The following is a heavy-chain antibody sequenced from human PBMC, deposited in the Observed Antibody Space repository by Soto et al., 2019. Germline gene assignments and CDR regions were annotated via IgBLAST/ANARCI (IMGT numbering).Heavy chain of an antibody. D-gene: IGHD3-9*01. Sequence: SETLSLTCTVSGGSISSYYWNWIRQSPSRGLEWLGRTYYRSKWYNDYAVSVKSRITINPDTSKNQFSLQLNSVTPEDTAVYYCARERYDILTGTDVWGQGTTVTVSS. V-gene: IGHV6-1*01. J-gene: IGHJ6*02. CDR2: TYYRSKWYN. CDR3: ARERYDILTGTDV. CDR1: GGSISSYY.